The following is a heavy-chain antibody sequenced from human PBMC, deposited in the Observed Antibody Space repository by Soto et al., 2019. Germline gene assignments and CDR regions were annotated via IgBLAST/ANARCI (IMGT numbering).Heavy chain of an antibody. CDR2: INHSGST. J-gene: IGHJ4*02. V-gene: IGHV4-34*01. D-gene: IGHD1-26*01. Sequence: PSETLSLTCAVYGGSFSGYYWSWIRQPPGKGLEWIGEINHSGSTNYNPSLKSRVTISVDTSKNQFSLKLSSVTAADTAVYYCASLMVAVGASHWGQGTLVTVSS. CDR3: ASLMVAVGASH. CDR1: GGSFSGYY.